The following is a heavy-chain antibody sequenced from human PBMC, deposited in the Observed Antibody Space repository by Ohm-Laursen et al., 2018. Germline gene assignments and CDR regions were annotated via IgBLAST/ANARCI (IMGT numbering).Heavy chain of an antibody. J-gene: IGHJ4*02. CDR2: IIPIFGTA. D-gene: IGHD3-22*01. CDR3: ATYYYDSSAHRSFDY. Sequence: SVKVSCKASGGTFSSYAISWVRQAPGQGLEWMGGIIPIFGTANYAQKFQGRVTITADESTSTAYMELSSLRSEDTAVYYCATYYYDSSAHRSFDYWGQGTLVTVSS. V-gene: IGHV1-69*01. CDR1: GGTFSSYA.